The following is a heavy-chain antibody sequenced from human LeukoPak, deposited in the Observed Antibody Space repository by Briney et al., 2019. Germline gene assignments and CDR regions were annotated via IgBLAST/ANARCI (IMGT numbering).Heavy chain of an antibody. CDR1: GYTFTSYD. CDR3: ARAAGHIDYDSSGTSFDY. V-gene: IGHV1-8*01. CDR2: INPNSGNT. J-gene: IGHJ4*02. Sequence: ASVKVSCKASGYTFTSYDINWVRQATGQGLEWMGWINPNSGNTGYAQKFQGRVTMTRNTSISTAYMELSSLRSEDTAVYYCARAAGHIDYDSSGTSFDYWGQGTLVTVSS. D-gene: IGHD3-22*01.